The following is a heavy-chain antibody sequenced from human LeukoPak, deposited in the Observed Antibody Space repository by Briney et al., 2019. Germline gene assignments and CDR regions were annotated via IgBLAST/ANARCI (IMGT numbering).Heavy chain of an antibody. V-gene: IGHV1-8*02. CDR1: GYTFTSYG. J-gene: IGHJ4*02. Sequence: ASVKVSCKASGYTFTSYGISWVRQAPGQGLEWMGWMNPNSGNTGYAQKFQGRVTMTRNTSISTAYMELSSLRSEDTAVYYCTREPHRDFWSGLIFDYWGQGLLVTVSS. D-gene: IGHD3-3*01. CDR2: MNPNSGNT. CDR3: TREPHRDFWSGLIFDY.